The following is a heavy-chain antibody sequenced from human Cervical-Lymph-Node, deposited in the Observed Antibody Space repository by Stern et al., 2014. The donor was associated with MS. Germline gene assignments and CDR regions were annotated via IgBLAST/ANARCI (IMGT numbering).Heavy chain of an antibody. D-gene: IGHD3-3*01. CDR2: IYYSGST. CDR3: ARVSYDFWSGYYVFDY. CDR1: GGSISSGGYY. V-gene: IGHV4-31*03. J-gene: IGHJ4*02. Sequence: QVQLQESGPGLVKPSQTLSLTCTVSGGSISSGGYYWSWIRQHPGKGLEWIGYIYYSGSTSYNPSLKSRVTISVDTSKNQFSLKLSSVTAADTAVYYCARVSYDFWSGYYVFDYWGQGTLVTVSS.